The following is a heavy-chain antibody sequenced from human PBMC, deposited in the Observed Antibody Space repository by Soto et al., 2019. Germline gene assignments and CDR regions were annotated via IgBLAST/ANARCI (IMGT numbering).Heavy chain of an antibody. Sequence: SETLSLTCTVSGGSISSGDYYWSWIRRPPGKGLEWIGYIYYSGSTYYNPSLKSRVTISVDTSKNQFSLKLSSVTAADTAVYYCARYDSSGYGLDYWGQGTLVTVSS. J-gene: IGHJ4*02. CDR3: ARYDSSGYGLDY. CDR2: IYYSGST. CDR1: GGSISSGDYY. V-gene: IGHV4-30-4*01. D-gene: IGHD3-22*01.